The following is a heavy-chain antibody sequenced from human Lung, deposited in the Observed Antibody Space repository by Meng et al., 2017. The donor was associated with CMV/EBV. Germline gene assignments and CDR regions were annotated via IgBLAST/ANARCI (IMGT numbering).Heavy chain of an antibody. J-gene: IGHJ4*02. Sequence: VQLQESGPGLVNPSQTRSLTCTVSGGSIRSGSYYWSWIRQPAGKGLEWIGRIYTSGSTNYNPSLKSRVTISVDTSKNQFSLKLSSVTAADTAVYYCASSMATITFAFDYWGQGTLVTVSS. CDR2: IYTSGST. D-gene: IGHD5-24*01. CDR3: ASSMATITFAFDY. CDR1: GGSIRSGSYY. V-gene: IGHV4-61*02.